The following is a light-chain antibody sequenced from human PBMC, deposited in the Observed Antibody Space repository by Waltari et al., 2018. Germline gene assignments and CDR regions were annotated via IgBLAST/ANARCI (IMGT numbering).Light chain of an antibody. J-gene: IGKJ1*01. Sequence: DIVMTQSPDSLAVSLGERAAINCKSRQSVLHSSNNKNYLAWFQQKPGQPPKLLIYWASPRESGIPDRFSGSGSGTDFTLTISSLQAEDVAVYYCQQYYSSPRTFGQGTKVEIK. CDR2: WAS. CDR1: QSVLHSSNNKNY. CDR3: QQYYSSPRT. V-gene: IGKV4-1*01.